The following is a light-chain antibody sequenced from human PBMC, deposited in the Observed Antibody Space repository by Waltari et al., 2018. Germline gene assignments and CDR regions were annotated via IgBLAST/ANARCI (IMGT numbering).Light chain of an antibody. J-gene: IGKJ5*01. V-gene: IGKV1D-13*01. CDR2: DAS. Sequence: AIQLTQSPSSLSASVGDRVTIPCRACHGISSALAWYQHKPGKPPNLLIYDASNVKSGVPSRFSGSRSGAEFTLTISSLQPEDFGTYYCQQFYNYPRTFGQGTRLEIK. CDR3: QQFYNYPRT. CDR1: HGISSA.